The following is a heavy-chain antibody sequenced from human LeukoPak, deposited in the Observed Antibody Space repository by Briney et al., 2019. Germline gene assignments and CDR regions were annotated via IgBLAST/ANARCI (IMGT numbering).Heavy chain of an antibody. CDR2: IRSKANSYAT. CDR1: GFTFSGSA. CDR3: TRLHYDILTGYSPYYYYGMDV. V-gene: IGHV3-73*01. D-gene: IGHD3-9*01. Sequence: GGSLRLSCAASGFTFSGSAMRWVRQASGKGMEWVGRIRSKANSYATAYAASVKGRFTISRDDSKNTAYLQMNSLKTEDTAVYYCTRLHYDILTGYSPYYYYGMDVWGQGTTVTVSS. J-gene: IGHJ6*02.